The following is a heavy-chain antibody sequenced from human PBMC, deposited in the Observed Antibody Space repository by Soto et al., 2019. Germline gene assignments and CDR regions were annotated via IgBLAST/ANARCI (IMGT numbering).Heavy chain of an antibody. CDR1: GGTFSSDV. Sequence: VKVSCQASGGTFSSDVFSWVRQAPGQGLEWMGGIVSIFGTVNSAQKFQGRLTLTADQSTSTAYMELTSLRSEDTAVYYCARDGFSGSYYGYWGQGTQVTVSS. CDR2: IVSIFGTV. CDR3: ARDGFSGSYYGY. D-gene: IGHD1-26*01. V-gene: IGHV1-69*13. J-gene: IGHJ4*02.